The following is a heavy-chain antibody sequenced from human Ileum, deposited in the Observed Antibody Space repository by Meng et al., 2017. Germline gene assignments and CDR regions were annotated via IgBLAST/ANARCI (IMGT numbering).Heavy chain of an antibody. CDR1: GFTFSSYA. D-gene: IGHD3-10*01. J-gene: IGHJ3*02. CDR2: ISGSGVT. CDR3: AKSYYSLGSPRSDGLDI. Sequence: GESLKISCAASGFTFSSYAMSWVRQAPGKGLEWISIISGSGVTYYANSVKGRFTISRDNSKNTVYLQMNSLRAEDTALYYCAKSYYSLGSPRSDGLDIWGQGTMVTVSS. V-gene: IGHV3-23*01.